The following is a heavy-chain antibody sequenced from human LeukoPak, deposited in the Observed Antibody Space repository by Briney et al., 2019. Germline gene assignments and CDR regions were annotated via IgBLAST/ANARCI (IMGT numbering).Heavy chain of an antibody. J-gene: IGHJ3*02. Sequence: ASVKVSCKASGYTFTSYDINWVRQATGQGLEWMGWMNPNSGNTGYAQKFQGRVTMTRNSSINTAYMELSSLRAEDTAVYYCAREQEQGYSYVDAFDIWGQGTMVTVSS. CDR2: MNPNSGNT. CDR1: GYTFTSYD. V-gene: IGHV1-8*01. CDR3: AREQEQGYSYVDAFDI. D-gene: IGHD5-18*01.